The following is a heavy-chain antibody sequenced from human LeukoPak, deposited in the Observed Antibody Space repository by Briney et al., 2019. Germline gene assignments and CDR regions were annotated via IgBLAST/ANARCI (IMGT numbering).Heavy chain of an antibody. J-gene: IGHJ4*02. CDR2: MNPNSGNT. CDR3: ARGLTGVLYYDSSGYSGGGVGY. CDR1: GYTFTSYD. Sequence: ASVKVSCKASGYTFTSYDINWVRQATGQGLEWMGWMNPNSGNTGYAQKFQGRVTMTRNTSISTAYMELSSLRSEDTAVYYCARGLTGVLYYDSSGYSGGGVGYWGQGTLVTVSS. V-gene: IGHV1-8*01. D-gene: IGHD3-22*01.